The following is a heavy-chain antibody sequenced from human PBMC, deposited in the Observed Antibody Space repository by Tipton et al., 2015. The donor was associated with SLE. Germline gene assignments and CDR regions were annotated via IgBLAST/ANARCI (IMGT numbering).Heavy chain of an antibody. Sequence: GLVKPSETLSLTCSVSGGSLNSGPYYWGWVRQPPGKGLEWIANIYYSGSTFYNPSLKSRVTISVDPAKNQFSLKLTSVTAADTAVYYCARELDTFDIWGQGTMVTVSS. CDR2: IYYSGST. CDR1: GGSLNSGPYY. CDR3: ARELDTFDI. V-gene: IGHV4-39*07. J-gene: IGHJ3*02.